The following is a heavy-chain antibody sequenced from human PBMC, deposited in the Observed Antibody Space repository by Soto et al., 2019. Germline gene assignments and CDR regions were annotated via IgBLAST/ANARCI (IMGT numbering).Heavy chain of an antibody. D-gene: IGHD2-15*01. CDR1: GGSISSYY. V-gene: IGHV4-59*01. J-gene: IGHJ6*03. Sequence: ETLSLTCTVSGGSISSYYWSWIRQPPGKGLEWIGYIYYSGSTNYNPSLKSRVTISVDTSKNQFSLKLSSVTAADTAVYYCASVVVVAATRAYYYYYMDVWGKGTTVTVSS. CDR2: IYYSGST. CDR3: ASVVVVAATRAYYYYYMDV.